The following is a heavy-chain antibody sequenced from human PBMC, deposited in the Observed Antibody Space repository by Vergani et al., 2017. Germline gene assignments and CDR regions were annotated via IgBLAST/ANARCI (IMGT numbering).Heavy chain of an antibody. J-gene: IGHJ4*02. CDR1: GFTFSSHS. CDR2: IKNTGDST. Sequence: EVQLLQSEGAVVQPGGSLRLSCVASGFTFSSHSMSWVRQGDGQGLEWVSSIKNTGDSTHYADSVKGRFTISRDNSKNTLYWQMNSLRVEYTAVYYCGRGSDNYNWGQGTLVTVSS. CDR3: GRGSDNYN. V-gene: IGHV3-23*01. D-gene: IGHD5-24*01.